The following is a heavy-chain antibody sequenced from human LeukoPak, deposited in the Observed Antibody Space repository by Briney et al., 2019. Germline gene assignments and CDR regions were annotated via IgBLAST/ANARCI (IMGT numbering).Heavy chain of an antibody. Sequence: GGSLRLSCAASEFTFNSYAMTWVRQAPGKGLEWVSVISGSGDNTYYADSVKGRFTISRDNSKNTLYLQMNTLRAEDTAVYYCAKDSTASCYSPLDYWGQGTLVTVSS. D-gene: IGHD2-15*01. CDR2: ISGSGDNT. J-gene: IGHJ4*02. V-gene: IGHV3-23*01. CDR1: EFTFNSYA. CDR3: AKDSTASCYSPLDY.